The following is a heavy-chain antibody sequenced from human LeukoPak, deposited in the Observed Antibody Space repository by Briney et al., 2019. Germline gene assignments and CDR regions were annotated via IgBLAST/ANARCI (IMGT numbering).Heavy chain of an antibody. CDR1: GFTFGDYA. J-gene: IGHJ4*02. D-gene: IGHD3-3*01. CDR2: IRSKAYGGTT. CDR3: TSENDVLRFLEWLLPTDY. Sequence: PGRSLRLSCTASGFTFGDYAMSWVRQAPGKGLEWVGFIRSKAYGGTTEYAASVKGRFTISRDDSKSIAHLQMNSLKTEDTAVYYCTSENDVLRFLEWLLPTDYWGQGTLVTVSS. V-gene: IGHV3-49*04.